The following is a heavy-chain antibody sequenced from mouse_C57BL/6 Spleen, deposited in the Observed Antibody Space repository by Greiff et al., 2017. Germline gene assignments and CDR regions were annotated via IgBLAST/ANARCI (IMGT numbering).Heavy chain of an antibody. CDR2: INPSSGYT. CDR3: ARTFYDYPYYFDY. CDR1: GYTFTSYW. V-gene: IGHV1-7*01. D-gene: IGHD2-4*01. Sequence: QVQLQQSGAELAKPGASVKLSCKASGYTFTSYWMHWVKQRPGQGLEWIGYINPSSGYTKYNQKFKDKATLTADKSSSTAYMQLSSLTYEDSAVYYCARTFYDYPYYFDYWRQGTTLTVSS. J-gene: IGHJ2*01.